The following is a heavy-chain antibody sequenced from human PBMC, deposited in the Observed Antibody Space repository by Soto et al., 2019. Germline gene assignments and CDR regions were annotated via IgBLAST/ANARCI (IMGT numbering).Heavy chain of an antibody. D-gene: IGHD6-13*01. CDR1: GGTFSSYT. CDR3: ARDPGYSSSWRNYYGMDV. V-gene: IGHV1-69*04. CDR2: IIPILGIA. Sequence: ASVKVSCKASGGTFSSYTISWVRQAPGQGLEWMGRIIPILGIANYAQKFQGRATITADKSTSTAYMELSSLRSEDTAVYYCARDPGYSSSWRNYYGMDVWGQGTTVTVSS. J-gene: IGHJ6*02.